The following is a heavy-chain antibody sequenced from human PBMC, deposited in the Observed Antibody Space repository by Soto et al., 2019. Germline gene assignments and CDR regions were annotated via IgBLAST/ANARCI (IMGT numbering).Heavy chain of an antibody. V-gene: IGHV1-2*02. CDR3: ARGPGGSLPSYYDYGMDV. CDR2: INPNSGGT. CDR1: GYTLTGYY. J-gene: IGHJ6*02. Sequence: ASVKVSCKASGYTLTGYYMHWVRQAPGQGLEWMGWINPNSGGTNYAQKFQGRVTMTRDTSISTAYMELSRLGSDDTAGYYCARGPGGSLPSYYDYGMDVWGQGTTVTVSS. D-gene: IGHD3-16*01.